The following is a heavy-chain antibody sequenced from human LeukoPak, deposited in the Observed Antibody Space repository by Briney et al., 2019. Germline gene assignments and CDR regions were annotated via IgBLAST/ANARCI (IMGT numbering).Heavy chain of an antibody. J-gene: IGHJ4*02. CDR1: GYTFTGYY. V-gene: IGHV1-2*02. Sequence: EASVKVSCKASGYTFTGYYIHWVRQAPGQGLEWMGWINPNSGDTNYAQKFQGRVTMTRDTSISTAYMELSRLRSDDTAMYYCARKENDYWGQGTLVTVSS. CDR3: ARKENDY. CDR2: INPNSGDT.